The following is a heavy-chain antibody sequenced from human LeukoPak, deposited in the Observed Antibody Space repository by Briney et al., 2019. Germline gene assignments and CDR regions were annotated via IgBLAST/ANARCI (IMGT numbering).Heavy chain of an antibody. CDR1: GYTFTGYY. CDR3: ARDRLVMITFGGVIVLDP. D-gene: IGHD3-16*02. J-gene: IGHJ5*02. Sequence: ASVKVSCKASGYTFTGYYMHWVRQAPGQGLKWMGWINPNSGGTNYAQKFQGRVTMTRDTSISTAYMELSRLRSDDTAVYYCARDRLVMITFGGVIVLDPWGQGTLVTVSS. V-gene: IGHV1-2*02. CDR2: INPNSGGT.